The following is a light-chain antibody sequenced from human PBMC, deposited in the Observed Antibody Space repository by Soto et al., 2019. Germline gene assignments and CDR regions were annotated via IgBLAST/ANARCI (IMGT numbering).Light chain of an antibody. CDR2: GAS. V-gene: IGKV3-20*01. CDR3: QQYADSPQT. Sequence: EIVLTQSPGTLSLSPGERATLSCRASQSVNRNYLAWYQQKPGQAPRLLIYGASTRDTDIPDRFGGSGSGTDFTLTISRLEPEDFAVYYCQQYADSPQTFGQGTKVEIK. J-gene: IGKJ1*01. CDR1: QSVNRNY.